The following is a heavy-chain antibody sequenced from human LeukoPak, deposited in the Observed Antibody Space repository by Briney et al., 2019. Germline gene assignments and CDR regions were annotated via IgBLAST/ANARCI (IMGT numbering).Heavy chain of an antibody. CDR1: GGSFSGYY. J-gene: IGHJ6*02. D-gene: IGHD2-2*01. CDR2: INHSGST. CDR3: ARDPNFCSSTSCYGASYYYGMDV. Sequence: KPSETLSLTCAVYGGSFSGYYWSWIRQPPGKGLEWIGEINHSGSTNYNPSLKSRVTISVDTSKNQFSLKLSSVTAADTAVYYCARDPNFCSSTSCYGASYYYGMDVWGQGTTVTVSS. V-gene: IGHV4-34*01.